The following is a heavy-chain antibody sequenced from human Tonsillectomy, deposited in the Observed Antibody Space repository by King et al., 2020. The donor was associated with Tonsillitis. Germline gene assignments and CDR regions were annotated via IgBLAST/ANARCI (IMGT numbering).Heavy chain of an antibody. CDR2: IRDDGSNK. D-gene: IGHD3-22*01. CDR3: AKNYYDSAREYYFDY. V-gene: IGHV3-30*02. Sequence: QVQLVESGGGVVQPGGSLRLSCAASGFTFSSYGMHWGRQAPGKGLEWVAFIRDDGSNKYYADSVKGRFTISRDNSKNTLYLQMNSLRAEDTAVYYCAKNYYDSAREYYFDYWGQGTLVTVSS. CDR1: GFTFSSYG. J-gene: IGHJ4*02.